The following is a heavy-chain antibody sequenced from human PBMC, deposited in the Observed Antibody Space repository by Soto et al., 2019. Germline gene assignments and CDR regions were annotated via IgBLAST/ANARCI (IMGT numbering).Heavy chain of an antibody. Sequence: GGSLRLSCAASGFTFSSYAMHWVRQAPGKGLEWVAVISYDGSNKYYADSVKGRFTVSRDNSKNTLYLQMNSLRAEDTAVYYCARLGSTNTFDIWGLGTKVTVSS. CDR3: ARLGSTNTFDI. CDR1: GFTFSSYA. V-gene: IGHV3-30-3*01. CDR2: ISYDGSNK. D-gene: IGHD2-2*01. J-gene: IGHJ3*02.